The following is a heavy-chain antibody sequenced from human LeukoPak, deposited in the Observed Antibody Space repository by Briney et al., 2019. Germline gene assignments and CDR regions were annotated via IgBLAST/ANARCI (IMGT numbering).Heavy chain of an antibody. V-gene: IGHV3-49*04. D-gene: IGHD3-22*01. CDR2: IRSKAYGGQT. Sequence: GGSLRLSCTASGFTFGDYAMSWVRQAPGKGLEWVGFIRSKAYGGQTEYAASVKGRFTISRDESKSIAYLQMNSLKTEDTAVYYCTRAVVTTMIVVVTPLYYFDYWGQGTLVTVSS. CDR1: GFTFGDYA. J-gene: IGHJ4*02. CDR3: TRAVVTTMIVVVTPLYYFDY.